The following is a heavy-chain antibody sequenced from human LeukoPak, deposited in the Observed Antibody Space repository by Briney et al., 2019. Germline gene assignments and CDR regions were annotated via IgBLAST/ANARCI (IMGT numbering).Heavy chain of an antibody. D-gene: IGHD1-26*01. CDR2: TNTDGTIT. Sequence: PGGSLRLSCAASGFTFSSYGMHWVRQAPGKGLVWVSQTNTDGTITDYADSAKGRFTISRDNAKKTLNLQMESLRVDDTAVYYCVRGRGSYWYDLGPAFNMWGQGTMVTVS. J-gene: IGHJ3*02. CDR1: GFTFSSYG. V-gene: IGHV3-74*01. CDR3: VRGRGSYWYDLGPAFNM.